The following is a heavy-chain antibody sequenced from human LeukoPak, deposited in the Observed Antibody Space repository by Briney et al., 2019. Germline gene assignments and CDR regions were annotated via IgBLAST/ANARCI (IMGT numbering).Heavy chain of an antibody. CDR1: GYTFTGYY. V-gene: IGHV1-2*02. CDR2: INPNHGDT. J-gene: IGHJ4*02. D-gene: IGHD3-16*01. CDR3: ARLAEGGGY. Sequence: ASVKVSCKASGYTFTGYYMHWVRQAPGQGLEWMGWINPNHGDTNYAQKFQDRVSMTRDTSISTAYMHLSRLRSADTAVYYCARLAEGGGYWGQGTLVTVSS.